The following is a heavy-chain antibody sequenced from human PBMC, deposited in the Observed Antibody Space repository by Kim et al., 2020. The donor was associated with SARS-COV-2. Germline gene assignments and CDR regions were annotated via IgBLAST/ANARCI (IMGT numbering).Heavy chain of an antibody. CDR1: GGSISSYY. J-gene: IGHJ6*03. CDR3: ARVEDFGVVTPGRVDYMDV. Sequence: SETLSLTCTVSGGSISSYYWSWIRQPPGKGLEWIGYIYYSGSTNYNPSLKSRVTISVDTSKNQFSLKLSSVTAADTAVYYCARVEDFGVVTPGRVDYMDVWGKGTTVTVSS. CDR2: IYYSGST. V-gene: IGHV4-59*01. D-gene: IGHD3-3*01.